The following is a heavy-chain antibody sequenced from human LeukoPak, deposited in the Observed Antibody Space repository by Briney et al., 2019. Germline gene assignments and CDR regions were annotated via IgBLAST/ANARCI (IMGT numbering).Heavy chain of an antibody. J-gene: IGHJ4*02. V-gene: IGHV3-23*01. CDR2: FSGSGGST. D-gene: IGHD6-13*01. CDR1: GFTFSSYA. Sequence: GRSLRLSCAASGFTFSSYAMSWVRQAPGKGLEWVSTFSGSGGSTHYADSVKGRFTISRDNSKNTLYLQMNSLRAEDTAVYYCAKVRKPSSSWAFLDYWGQGTLVTVSS. CDR3: AKVRKPSSSWAFLDY.